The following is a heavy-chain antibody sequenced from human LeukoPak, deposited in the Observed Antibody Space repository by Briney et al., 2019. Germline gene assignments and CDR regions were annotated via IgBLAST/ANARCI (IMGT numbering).Heavy chain of an antibody. CDR1: GFTFSSYG. J-gene: IGHJ4*02. V-gene: IGHV3-23*01. Sequence: GGSLRLSCAASGFTFSSYGMSWVRQAPGKGLEWVSAISGSGGSTYFADSVKGRFTISRDNSKNTLYLQMNSLRAEDTAVYYCAKDRNRGSYYNYWGQGTLVTVSS. D-gene: IGHD1-26*01. CDR2: ISGSGGST. CDR3: AKDRNRGSYYNY.